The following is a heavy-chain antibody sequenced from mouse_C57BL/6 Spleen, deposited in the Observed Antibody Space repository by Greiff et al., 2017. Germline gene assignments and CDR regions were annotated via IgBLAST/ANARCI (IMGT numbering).Heavy chain of an antibody. J-gene: IGHJ2*01. CDR2: IYPDSGST. CDR3: ASGIYDGYYY. D-gene: IGHD2-3*01. Sequence: QVQLQQPGAELVKPGASVKMSCKASGYTFTTYRITWVKQRPGQGLEWIGDIYPDSGSTNYNEKFKGKATLTVETSSSTAYMQLSSLTSDDSAVCYCASGIYDGYYYGGQRTTLTVSS. CDR1: GYTFTTYR. V-gene: IGHV1-55*01.